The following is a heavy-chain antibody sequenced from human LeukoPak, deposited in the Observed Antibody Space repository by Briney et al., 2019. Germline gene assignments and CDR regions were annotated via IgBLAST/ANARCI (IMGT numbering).Heavy chain of an antibody. V-gene: IGHV4-39*01. D-gene: IGHD3-16*01. Sequence: SETLSLTCSVSGGSINSNSHHWVWIRQAPGKGLEWIGNIYYSGITSYNPSLKSRVTISVDTSKTQFSLRLSSVTAADTALYYYERRGDILIDYAFDYWGQGTLVTVSS. CDR2: IYYSGIT. CDR3: ERRGDILIDYAFDY. J-gene: IGHJ4*02. CDR1: GGSINSNSHH.